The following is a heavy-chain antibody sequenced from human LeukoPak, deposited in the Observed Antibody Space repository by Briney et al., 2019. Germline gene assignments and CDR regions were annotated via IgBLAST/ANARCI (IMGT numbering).Heavy chain of an antibody. D-gene: IGHD3-22*01. CDR3: AKDPPYYYDSSGYYN. J-gene: IGHJ4*02. CDR2: IFPSGGEI. CDR1: GFTFSTFA. Sequence: PGGSLRLSCVASGFTFSTFAMIWVRQPPGKGLEWVSSIFPSGGEIHYADSVKGRFTISRDNSKNTLYLQMNSLRAEDTAVYYCAKDPPYYYDSSGYYNWGQGTLVTVSS. V-gene: IGHV3-23*01.